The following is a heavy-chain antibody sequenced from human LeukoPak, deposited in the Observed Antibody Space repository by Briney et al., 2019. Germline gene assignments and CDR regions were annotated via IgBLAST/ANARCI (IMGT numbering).Heavy chain of an antibody. J-gene: IGHJ4*02. CDR2: INPNSGGT. CDR1: GYTFTGYY. D-gene: IGHD6-13*01. V-gene: IGHV1-2*02. Sequence: ASVKVSCKASGYTFTGYYMHWVRQAPGQGLEWMGWINPNSGGTNYAQKFQGRVTMTRDTSISTAYMELSRLRSDDTAVYYCARDMISGYSSSWFNFDYWGQGTLVTVSS. CDR3: ARDMISGYSSSWFNFDY.